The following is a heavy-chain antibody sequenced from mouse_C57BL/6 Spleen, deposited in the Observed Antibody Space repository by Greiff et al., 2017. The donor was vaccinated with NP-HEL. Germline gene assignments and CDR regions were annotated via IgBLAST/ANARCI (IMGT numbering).Heavy chain of an antibody. D-gene: IGHD2-1*01. V-gene: IGHV1-4*01. Sequence: QVQLKQSGAELARPGASVKMSCKASGYTFTSYTMHWVKQRPGQGLEWIGYINPSSGYTKYNQKFKDKATLTADKSSSTAYMQLSSLTSEDSAVYYCARSLLNAMDYWGQGTSVTVSS. CDR2: INPSSGYT. CDR1: GYTFTSYT. J-gene: IGHJ4*01. CDR3: ARSLLNAMDY.